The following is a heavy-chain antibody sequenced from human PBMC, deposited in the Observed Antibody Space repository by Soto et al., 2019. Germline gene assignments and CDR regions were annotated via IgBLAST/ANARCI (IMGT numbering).Heavy chain of an antibody. CDR3: ARGRRRSWYYYDSSGYPTPYFDY. Sequence: NPSETLSLTCAVYGGSFSGYYWSWIRQPPGKGLEWIGEINHSGSTNYNPSLKSRVTISVDTSKNQFSLKLSSVTAADTAVYYCARGRRRSWYYYDSSGYPTPYFDYWGQGTLVTVSS. CDR1: GGSFSGYY. D-gene: IGHD3-22*01. V-gene: IGHV4-34*01. J-gene: IGHJ4*02. CDR2: INHSGST.